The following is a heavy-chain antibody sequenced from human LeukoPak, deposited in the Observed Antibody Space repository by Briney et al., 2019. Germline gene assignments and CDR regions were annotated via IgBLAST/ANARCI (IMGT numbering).Heavy chain of an antibody. CDR3: ARLTGTTESDY. CDR2: TYYSGST. V-gene: IGHV4-59*01. CDR1: GGSISSYY. D-gene: IGHD1-20*01. J-gene: IGHJ4*02. Sequence: PSETLSLTCTVSGGSISSYYWSWIRQPPGKGLEWIGYTYYSGSTNYNPSLKSRVTISVDTSKNQFSLKLSSVTAADTAVYYCARLTGTTESDYWGQGTLVTVSS.